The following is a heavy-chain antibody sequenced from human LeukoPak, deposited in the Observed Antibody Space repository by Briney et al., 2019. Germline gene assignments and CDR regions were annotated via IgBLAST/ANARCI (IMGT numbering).Heavy chain of an antibody. CDR3: AKDPEDYYGSGSSHVFDY. J-gene: IGHJ4*02. Sequence: GGSLRLSCAASGFTFSKYWMLWVRQAPGKGLESVSRINTDGTVTTYADSVKGRFTVSRDNADNTMFLQMNSVRDEDTAVYYCAKDPEDYYGSGSSHVFDYWGQGTLVTVSS. V-gene: IGHV3-74*01. D-gene: IGHD3-10*01. CDR1: GFTFSKYW. CDR2: INTDGTVT.